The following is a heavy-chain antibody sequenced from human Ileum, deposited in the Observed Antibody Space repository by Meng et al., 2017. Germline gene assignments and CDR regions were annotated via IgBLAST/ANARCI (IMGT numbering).Heavy chain of an antibody. CDR2: IHAGSGDT. J-gene: IGHJ4*01. V-gene: IGHV1-3*01. CDR3: GRGRASFYFDF. D-gene: IGHD6-6*01. CDR1: GFTFSNYA. Sequence: QVQFVQSGAEGKKPGASVRVSCKASGFTFSNYATYWVRQAPGQSLEWLGWIHAGSGDTKFSQTFQGRLTFDRDTSADTVYMELSSLTSGDRAVYYCGRGRASFYFDFLGQGTLVTVSS.